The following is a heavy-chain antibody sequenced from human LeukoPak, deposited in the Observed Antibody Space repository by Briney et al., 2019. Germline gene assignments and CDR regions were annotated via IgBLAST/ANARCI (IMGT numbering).Heavy chain of an antibody. J-gene: IGHJ6*03. CDR2: IRSSGSTI. V-gene: IGHV3-48*04. CDR1: GLTFSGYS. CDR3: AREDEFDYSNYMDV. D-gene: IGHD4-11*01. Sequence: PGGSLRLSCTASGLTFSGYSMNWVRQAPGKGLEWISYIRSSGSTIYYADSMKGRFTISRDNAKNSLYLQMNSLRAEDTAVYYCAREDEFDYSNYMDVWGKGTTVTVSS.